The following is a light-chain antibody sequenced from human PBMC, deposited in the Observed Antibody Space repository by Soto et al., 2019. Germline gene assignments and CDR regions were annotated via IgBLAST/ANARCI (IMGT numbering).Light chain of an antibody. CDR2: DNH. Sequence: QSVLTQPPSVSGAPGQRVTISCTGNSSNIGAGYEVHWYQQVPGTGPKLLIYDNHKRPSGVPDRFSGSKSGSSASLAITGLQLEDEADYYCQSYDSSLRGLFGGGTQRPSS. V-gene: IGLV1-40*01. J-gene: IGLJ7*01. CDR1: SSNIGAGYE. CDR3: QSYDSSLRGL.